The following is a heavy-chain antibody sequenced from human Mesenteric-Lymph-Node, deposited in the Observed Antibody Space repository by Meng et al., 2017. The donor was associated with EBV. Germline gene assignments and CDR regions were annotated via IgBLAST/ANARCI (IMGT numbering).Heavy chain of an antibody. CDR2: VYYSGST. D-gene: IGHD5-24*01. CDR3: ARGKGNREGTNDEWFDP. Sequence: QVQLQESGPGLVKPSETLSLTCTVSGRSLNSGGFYWSWIRQPPGRGLEWIGYVYYSGSTDYNPSLKSRVTISLDTSMKHFSLMLNSVTAADTAIYYCARGKGNREGTNDEWFDPWGQGILGNVSS. J-gene: IGHJ5*02. V-gene: IGHV4-61*08. CDR1: GRSLNSGGFY.